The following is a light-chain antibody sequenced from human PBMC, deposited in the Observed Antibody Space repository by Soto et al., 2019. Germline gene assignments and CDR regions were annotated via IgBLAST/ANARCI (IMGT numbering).Light chain of an antibody. CDR1: QSVSSN. CDR2: GAS. Sequence: EIVMTQSPATLSVSPGERATLSCRASQSVSSNFAWYQQKPGQAPRLLIYGASSRATGIPDRFSGSGSGTDFTLTISSLQPEDFATYFCLQDDDYPFTFGGGTKVDIK. J-gene: IGKJ4*01. CDR3: LQDDDYPFT. V-gene: IGKV3D-15*01.